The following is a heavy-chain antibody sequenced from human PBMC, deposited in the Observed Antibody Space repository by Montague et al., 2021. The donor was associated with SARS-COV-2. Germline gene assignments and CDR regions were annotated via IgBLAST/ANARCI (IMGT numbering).Heavy chain of an antibody. CDR1: GGSISSSNYY. CDR2: LYYSGST. D-gene: IGHD3-10*01. J-gene: IGHJ6*02. Sequence: SETLSLTCTVSGGSISSSNYYWSWIPQPPGQGLDWIGNLYYSGSTYYNPSLKSRVTISIDTSKSQFSLKLSSVTAADTAVYYCARDDIVLQGVTKGMDVWGQGTPVTVSS. CDR3: ARDDIVLQGVTKGMDV. V-gene: IGHV4-39*07.